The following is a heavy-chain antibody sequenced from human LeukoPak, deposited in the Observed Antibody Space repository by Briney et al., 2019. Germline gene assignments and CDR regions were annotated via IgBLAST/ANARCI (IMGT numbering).Heavy chain of an antibody. CDR3: ATYTQSGAQGVSDY. Sequence: ASVKVSCKASGYTFTNFYMHWVRQAPGQGLEWMGLIHPNDGDTKYAQEFQDRVTMARDTSTSTVYMELSSLRSEDTAVYYCATYTQSGAQGVSDYWGQGTLVTVSS. CDR2: IHPNDGDT. D-gene: IGHD3-10*01. J-gene: IGHJ4*02. CDR1: GYTFTNFY. V-gene: IGHV1-46*01.